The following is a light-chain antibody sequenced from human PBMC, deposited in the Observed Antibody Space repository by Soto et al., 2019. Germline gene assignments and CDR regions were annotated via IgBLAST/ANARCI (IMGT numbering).Light chain of an antibody. CDR2: GDN. CDR3: QSYDNSLSHVV. Sequence: QSVLTQPPSVSGAPGQRVTIPCTGSNSNIGSFYDVHWYQQLPGTVPKLLIYGDNNRPSGVPDRFSVSKSGTSASLAITGLQAEDEADYYCQSYDNSLSHVVFGGGTKLTVL. J-gene: IGLJ2*01. V-gene: IGLV1-40*01. CDR1: NSNIGSFYD.